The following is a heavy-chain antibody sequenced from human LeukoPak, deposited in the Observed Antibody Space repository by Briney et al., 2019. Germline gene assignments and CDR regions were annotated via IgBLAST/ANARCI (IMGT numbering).Heavy chain of an antibody. D-gene: IGHD6-19*01. CDR1: GLTFSSYA. CDR2: ISGSGGST. CDR3: AAQWLLHGAFDI. V-gene: IGHV3-23*01. J-gene: IGHJ3*02. Sequence: GGSLRLSCAASGLTFSSYAMSWVRQAPGKGLEWVSAISGSGGSTYYADSVKGRFTISRDNSKNTLYLQMNSLRAEDTAVYYCAAQWLLHGAFDIWGQGTMVSVSS.